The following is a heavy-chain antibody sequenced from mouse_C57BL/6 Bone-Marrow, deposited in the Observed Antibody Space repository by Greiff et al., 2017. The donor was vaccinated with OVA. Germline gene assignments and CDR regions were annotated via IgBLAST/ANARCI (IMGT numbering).Heavy chain of an antibody. CDR3: ARSRWLHYYAMDY. V-gene: IGHV1-20*01. J-gene: IGHJ4*01. Sequence: VQLKQSGPELVKPGDSVKIPCKASGYSFTGYFMNWVMQSHGKSLEWIGRINPYNGDTFYNQKFKGKATLTVDKSSSTAHMELRSLTSEDSAVYYCARSRWLHYYAMDYWGQGTSVTVSS. CDR1: GYSFTGYF. CDR2: INPYNGDT. D-gene: IGHD2-3*01.